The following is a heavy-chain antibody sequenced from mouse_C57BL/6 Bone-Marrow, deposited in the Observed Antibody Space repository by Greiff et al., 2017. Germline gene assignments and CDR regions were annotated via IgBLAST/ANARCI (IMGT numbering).Heavy chain of an antibody. Sequence: VQLQQPGAELVKPGASVKMSCKASGYTFTSYWITWVKQRPGQGLEWIGDIYPGSGSTNYNEKFKSKATLTVDTSSSTAYMQLSSLTSEDSAVYYCAREARQLRLERDAMDYWGQGTAVTVSS. D-gene: IGHD3-2*02. CDR3: AREARQLRLERDAMDY. V-gene: IGHV1-55*01. CDR1: GYTFTSYW. CDR2: IYPGSGST. J-gene: IGHJ4*01.